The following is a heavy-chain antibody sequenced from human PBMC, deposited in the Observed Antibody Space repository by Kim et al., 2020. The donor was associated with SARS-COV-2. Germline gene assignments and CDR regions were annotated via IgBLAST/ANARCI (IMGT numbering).Heavy chain of an antibody. CDR2: INGGDGRI. J-gene: IGHJ4*02. V-gene: IGHV1-3*01. CDR3: ARDWLTTGFDY. D-gene: IGHD4-17*01. Sequence: ASVKVSCKASGYTFTSHAVQWVRQAPGQRLEWMGLINGGDGRIVYSQSFQGRVTITKDISANTAYMDLSSLKSEDTAVYYCARDWLTTGFDYWGQGTLVTV. CDR1: GYTFTSHA.